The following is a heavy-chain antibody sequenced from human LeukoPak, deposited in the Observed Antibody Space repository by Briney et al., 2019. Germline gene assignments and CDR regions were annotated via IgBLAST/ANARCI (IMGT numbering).Heavy chain of an antibody. V-gene: IGHV4-34*01. Sequence: PSETLSLTCAVYGGSFSGYYWSWIRQPPGKGLEWIGEINHSGSTNYNPSLKSRVTISVDTSKNHFSLKVNSVTAADTAVYYCARMGGRNGYSHPYYFDYWGQGTLVAVSS. D-gene: IGHD4-4*01. J-gene: IGHJ4*02. CDR3: ARMGGRNGYSHPYYFDY. CDR1: GGSFSGYY. CDR2: INHSGST.